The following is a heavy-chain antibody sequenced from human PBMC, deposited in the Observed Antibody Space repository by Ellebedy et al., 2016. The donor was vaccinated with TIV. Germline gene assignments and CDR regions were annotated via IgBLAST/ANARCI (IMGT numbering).Heavy chain of an antibody. CDR1: GGSVSSGSYY. CDR3: ARDRFSYCSGGSCPTPFDY. Sequence: SETLSLXCTVSGGSVSSGSYYWSWIRQPPGKGLEWIGYIYYSGSTNYNPSLKSRVTISVDTSKNQFSLKLSSVTAADTAVYYCARDRFSYCSGGSCPTPFDYWGQGTLVTVSS. CDR2: IYYSGST. J-gene: IGHJ4*02. D-gene: IGHD2-15*01. V-gene: IGHV4-61*01.